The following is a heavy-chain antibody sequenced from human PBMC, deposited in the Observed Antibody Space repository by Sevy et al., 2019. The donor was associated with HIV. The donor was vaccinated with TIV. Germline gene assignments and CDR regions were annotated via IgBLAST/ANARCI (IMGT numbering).Heavy chain of an antibody. CDR1: GFTFSNYV. V-gene: IGHV3-23*01. CDR2: ISGGSGDT. Sequence: GGSLRLSCAASGFTFSNYVMTWVRQAPGKGLEWVSTISGGSGDTYYADSVKGRFTISRDNSKNTLYLQMNSLRAEDTAVYYGAKRGAVGPMFFDYWGQGTPVTVSS. J-gene: IGHJ4*02. D-gene: IGHD1-26*01. CDR3: AKRGAVGPMFFDY.